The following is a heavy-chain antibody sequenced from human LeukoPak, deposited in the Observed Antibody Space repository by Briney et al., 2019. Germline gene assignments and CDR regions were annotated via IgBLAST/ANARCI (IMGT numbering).Heavy chain of an antibody. J-gene: IGHJ5*02. CDR3: TRGYWFDP. CDR2: IKSRTDGGTT. D-gene: IGHD3-10*01. Sequence: PGESLRLSCAASGFTFSSYAMTWVRQAPGKGLEWVGRIKSRTDGGTTDYAAPVKGRFTISRDDSKNTLYLQMNSLKTEDTAVYYCTRGYWFDPWGQGTLVTVSS. V-gene: IGHV3-15*01. CDR1: GFTFSSYA.